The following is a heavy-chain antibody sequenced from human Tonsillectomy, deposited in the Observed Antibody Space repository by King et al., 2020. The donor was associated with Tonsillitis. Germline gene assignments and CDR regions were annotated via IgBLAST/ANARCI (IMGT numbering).Heavy chain of an antibody. CDR3: AREGVGGYGLGYDTSGPFDY. Sequence: VQLVESGGGLVKPGGSLRLSCAASGFTFNTYTMNWVRQAPGKGLEWFSSISSSSIYIYYEDSVKGRFTISRDNAKNSLYLQMNSLRAEDTAVYYCAREGVGGYGLGYDTSGPFDYWGQGTLVTVSS. J-gene: IGHJ4*02. D-gene: IGHD3-22*01. CDR1: GFTFNTYT. CDR2: ISSSSIYI. V-gene: IGHV3-21*01.